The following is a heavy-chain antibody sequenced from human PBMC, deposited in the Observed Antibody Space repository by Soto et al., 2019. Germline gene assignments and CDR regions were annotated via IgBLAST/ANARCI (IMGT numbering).Heavy chain of an antibody. D-gene: IGHD3-10*01. CDR3: ARDQPSEMVRAGEDDY. Sequence: QVQLVESGGGVVQPGRSLRLSCAASGFTFSSYAMHWVRQAPGKGLEWVAVISYDGSNKYYADSVKGRFTISRDNSKNTLYLQMNSLRAEDTAVYYCARDQPSEMVRAGEDDYWGQGTLVTVSS. CDR1: GFTFSSYA. CDR2: ISYDGSNK. J-gene: IGHJ4*02. V-gene: IGHV3-30-3*01.